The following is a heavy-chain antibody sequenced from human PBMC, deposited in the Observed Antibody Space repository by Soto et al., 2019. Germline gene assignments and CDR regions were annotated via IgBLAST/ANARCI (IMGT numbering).Heavy chain of an antibody. V-gene: IGHV1-69*06. D-gene: IGHD3-16*02. Sequence: GASVKVSCKASGGTFSSYAISWVRQAPGQGLEWMGGIIPIFGTANYAQKFQGRVTITADKSTSTAYMELSSLRSEDTAVYYCARSSGGVFGIIIEGSKWLAPWGQGSMVTVSS. J-gene: IGHJ5*02. CDR2: IIPIFGTA. CDR3: ARSSGGVFGIIIEGSKWLAP. CDR1: GGTFSSYA.